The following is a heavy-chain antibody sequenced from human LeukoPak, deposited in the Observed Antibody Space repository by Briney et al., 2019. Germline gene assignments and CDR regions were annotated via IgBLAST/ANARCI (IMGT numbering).Heavy chain of an antibody. J-gene: IGHJ3*02. CDR1: GGSFSGYY. Sequence: SETLSLTCAVYGGSFSGYYWSWIRQPPGKGLEWIGEINHSGSTNYNPSLTSRVTISVDTSKNQFSLKLSSVTAADTAVYYCARLPDSSGWYRRGAFDIWGQGTMVTVSS. V-gene: IGHV4-34*01. CDR2: INHSGST. CDR3: ARLPDSSGWYRRGAFDI. D-gene: IGHD6-19*01.